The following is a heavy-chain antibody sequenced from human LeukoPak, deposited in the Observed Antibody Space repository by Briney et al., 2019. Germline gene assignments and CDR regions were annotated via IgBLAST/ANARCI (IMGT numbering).Heavy chain of an antibody. CDR1: GFTFSSYG. D-gene: IGHD3-22*01. CDR3: ARDVPNHYDPLDP. J-gene: IGHJ5*02. V-gene: IGHV3-33*01. Sequence: QPGGSLRLSCAASGFTFSSYGMHWVRQAPGKGLEWVAVAWHDGKNKYNEDSVKGRFTISRDNSKNTLYLEMNSLRAEDTAVYYCARDVPNHYDPLDPWGQGTLVTVSS. CDR2: AWHDGKNK.